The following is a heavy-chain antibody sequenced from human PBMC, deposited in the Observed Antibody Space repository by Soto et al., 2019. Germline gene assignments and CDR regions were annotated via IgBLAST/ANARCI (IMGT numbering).Heavy chain of an antibody. CDR2: INPNSGGT. CDR1: GYTFTGYY. J-gene: IGHJ1*01. Sequence: ASVKVSCKASGYTFTGYYMHWVRQAPGQGLEWMGWINPNSGGTNYAQKFQGRVTMTRDTSISTAYMELSRLRSDDTAVYYCARDTIPTGIAVAGTMYFQHWGQGTLVTVSS. CDR3: ARDTIPTGIAVAGTMYFQH. D-gene: IGHD6-19*01. V-gene: IGHV1-2*02.